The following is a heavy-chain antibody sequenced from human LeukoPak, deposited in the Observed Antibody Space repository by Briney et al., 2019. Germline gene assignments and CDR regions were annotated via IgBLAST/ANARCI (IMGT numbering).Heavy chain of an antibody. CDR1: GYTFTSYY. J-gene: IGHJ4*02. CDR2: INPSGGST. Sequence: ASVKVSCKASGYTFTSYYMHWVRQAPGQGLEWMGIINPSGGSTSYAQKFQGRVTMTRDTSISTAYMELSRLRSDDTAVYYCARVSDLGYCSSTSCYDYWGQGTLVTVSS. D-gene: IGHD2-2*01. V-gene: IGHV1-46*01. CDR3: ARVSDLGYCSSTSCYDY.